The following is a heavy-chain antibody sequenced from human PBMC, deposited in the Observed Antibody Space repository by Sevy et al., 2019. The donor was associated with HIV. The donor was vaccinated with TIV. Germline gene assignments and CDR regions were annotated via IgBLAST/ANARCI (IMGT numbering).Heavy chain of an antibody. D-gene: IGHD6-13*01. J-gene: IGHJ4*02. V-gene: IGHV3-33*01. CDR2: IWYDGSNK. CDR3: ARDEIMWSRSCPFDY. Sequence: GGSLRLSCAASGFTFSSYGMHWVRQAPGKGLEWVAVIWYDGSNKYYADSVKGRFTISRDNSKNTLYLQMNSLRAEDTAVYYCARDEIMWSRSCPFDYWGQGTLVTVSS. CDR1: GFTFSSYG.